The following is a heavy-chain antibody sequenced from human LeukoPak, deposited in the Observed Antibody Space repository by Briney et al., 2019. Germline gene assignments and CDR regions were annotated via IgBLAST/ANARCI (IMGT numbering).Heavy chain of an antibody. J-gene: IGHJ4*02. CDR1: GYTLTELS. V-gene: IGHV1-24*01. Sequence: GASVKVSCKVSGYTLTELSMHWVRQAPGKGLEWMGGFDPEDGETIYAQKFQGRVTMTEDTSTDTAYMELSSLRSEDTAVYYCATDHPIYGSGSYFDYWGQGTLVTVSS. CDR3: ATDHPIYGSGSYFDY. CDR2: FDPEDGET. D-gene: IGHD3-10*01.